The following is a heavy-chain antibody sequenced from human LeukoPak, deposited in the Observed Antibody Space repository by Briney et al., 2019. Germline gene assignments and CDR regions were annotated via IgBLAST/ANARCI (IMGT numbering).Heavy chain of an antibody. Sequence: SETLSLICTVWGGSISSFFWSWIRQPPGKGLEWIGYIYYSGSTNYNPSLKSRVTISVDTSKNQFSLKLSSVTAADTAVYYCARARDKESSGWFYYYYYGMDVWGQGTTVTVSS. CDR1: GGSISSFF. D-gene: IGHD6-19*01. CDR2: IYYSGST. CDR3: ARARDKESSGWFYYYYYGMDV. V-gene: IGHV4-59*01. J-gene: IGHJ6*02.